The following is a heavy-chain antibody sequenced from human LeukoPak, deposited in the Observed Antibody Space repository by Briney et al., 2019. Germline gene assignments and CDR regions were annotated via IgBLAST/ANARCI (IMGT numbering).Heavy chain of an antibody. CDR1: GGSISSYY. V-gene: IGHV4-59*01. CDR3: ARGDYGDYVRDY. Sequence: TTSETLSLTCTVSGGSISSYYWSWIRQPPGKGLEWIGYIYYSGSTNYNPSLKSRVTISVDTSKNQFSLKLSSVTAADTAVYYCARGDYGDYVRDYWGQGTLVTVSS. J-gene: IGHJ4*02. CDR2: IYYSGST. D-gene: IGHD4-17*01.